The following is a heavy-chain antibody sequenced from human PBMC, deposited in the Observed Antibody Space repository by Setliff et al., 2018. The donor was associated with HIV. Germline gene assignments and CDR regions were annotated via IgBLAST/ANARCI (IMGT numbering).Heavy chain of an antibody. CDR2: IYTSGST. CDR1: GGSIISGSYY. J-gene: IGHJ4*01. D-gene: IGHD3-3*01. CDR3: ARTSEYDFGLTKYLDY. Sequence: PSETLSLPCSVSGGSIISGSYYWSWIRQPAGKGLEWIGHIYTSGSTNYNPSLKSRVTISVDTSKNQFSLKLSSVTAADTAVYYCARTSEYDFGLTKYLDYWGHGTLVTVSS. V-gene: IGHV4-61*09.